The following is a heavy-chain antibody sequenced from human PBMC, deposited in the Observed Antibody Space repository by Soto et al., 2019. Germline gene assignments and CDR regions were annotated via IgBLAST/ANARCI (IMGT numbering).Heavy chain of an antibody. CDR2: IDPSDSYT. CDR1: GYSFTSYW. J-gene: IGHJ5*02. CDR3: ARRGDFWSGYINWFDP. V-gene: IGHV5-10-1*03. D-gene: IGHD3-3*01. Sequence: EVQLVQSGAEVKKPGESLRISCKGSGYSFTSYWISWVRQMPGKGLEWMGRIDPSDSYTNYSPSFQGHVTISADKSISTAYLQWSSLKASDTAMYYCARRGDFWSGYINWFDPWGQGTLVTVSS.